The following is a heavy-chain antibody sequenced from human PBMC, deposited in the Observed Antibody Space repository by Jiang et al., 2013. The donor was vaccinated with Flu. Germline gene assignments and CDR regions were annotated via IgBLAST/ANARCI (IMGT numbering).Heavy chain of an antibody. Sequence: EVKKPGASVKVSCKASGYTFTSYDINWVRQATGQGLEWMGWMNPNSGNTGYAQKFQGRVTMTRNTSISTAYMELSSLRSEDTAVYYCARGPTYYDILTGYHYYYYYGMDVWGQGTTVTVSS. CDR1: GYTFTSYD. V-gene: IGHV1-8*01. CDR3: ARGPTYYDILTGYHYYYYYGMDV. J-gene: IGHJ6*02. D-gene: IGHD3-9*01. CDR2: MNPNSGNT.